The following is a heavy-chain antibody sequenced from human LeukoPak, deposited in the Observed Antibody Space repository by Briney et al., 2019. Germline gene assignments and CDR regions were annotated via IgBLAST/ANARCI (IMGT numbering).Heavy chain of an antibody. J-gene: IGHJ6*03. V-gene: IGHV1-46*02. D-gene: IGHD2-15*01. Sequence: ASVRIFCKASGNSFNTYNLHWVRQAPGEGLSWLGIIDPSGGSTSYAQKFQVRFTMTRDTSTGTVYMYLSSLRSEDTAVYYCVYSHSGSFSMAVWGKGTTVTVSS. CDR1: GNSFNTYN. CDR3: VYSHSGSFSMAV. CDR2: IDPSGGST.